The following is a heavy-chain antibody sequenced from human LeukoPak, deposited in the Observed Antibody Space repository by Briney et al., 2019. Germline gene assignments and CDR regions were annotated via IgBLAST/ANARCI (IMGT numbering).Heavy chain of an antibody. CDR1: GGTFSSYA. CDR2: IIPIFGTA. CDR3: ARDSGDGYTAGYFDY. J-gene: IGHJ4*02. Sequence: ASVKVSCKASGGTFSSYAISWVRQAPGQGLEWMGGIIPIFGTANYAQKFQGSVTITTDESTSTAYMELSSLRSEDTAVYYCARDSGDGYTAGYFDYWGQGTLVTVSS. V-gene: IGHV1-69*05. D-gene: IGHD5-24*01.